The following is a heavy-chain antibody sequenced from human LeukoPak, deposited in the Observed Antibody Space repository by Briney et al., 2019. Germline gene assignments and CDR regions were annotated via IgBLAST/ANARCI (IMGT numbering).Heavy chain of an antibody. V-gene: IGHV1-69*04. Sequence: SVKVSCKASGGTFSSYAISWVRQAPGQGLEWMGRIIPILGIANYAQKFQGRVTITADESTSTAYMELSSLRSDDTAVYYCARGGSGRYFDYWGQGTLVTVSS. CDR3: ARGGSGRYFDY. D-gene: IGHD1-26*01. J-gene: IGHJ4*02. CDR2: IIPILGIA. CDR1: GGTFSSYA.